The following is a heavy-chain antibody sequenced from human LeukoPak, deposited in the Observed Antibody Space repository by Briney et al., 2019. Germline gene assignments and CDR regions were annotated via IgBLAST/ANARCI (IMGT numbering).Heavy chain of an antibody. J-gene: IGHJ4*02. D-gene: IGHD1-26*01. CDR2: IYYSGST. CDR3: ARVHAGGSYPSYFDY. V-gene: IGHV4-59*11. Sequence: SGTLSLTCTVSGCSISSHYLSWIRQPPGKGLEWIWYIYYSGSTNYNPSLKSRVTISVDTSKNQFSLKLSSVTAADTAVYYCARVHAGGSYPSYFDYWGQGTLVTVSS. CDR1: GCSISSHY.